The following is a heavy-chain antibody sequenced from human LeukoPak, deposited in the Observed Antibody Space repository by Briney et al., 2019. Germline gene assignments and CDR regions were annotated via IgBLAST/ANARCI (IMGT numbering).Heavy chain of an antibody. D-gene: IGHD6-19*01. CDR1: GFTFSSYW. CDR2: IKQDGSEK. V-gene: IGHV3-7*01. CDR3: AREILSSGEFRVDY. Sequence: KTGGSLRLSCAASGFTFSSYWMSWVRQAPGKGLEWVANIKQDGSEKYYVDSVKGRFTISRDNSKNTLYLQMNSLRAEDTAVYYCAREILSSGEFRVDYWGQGTLVTVSS. J-gene: IGHJ4*02.